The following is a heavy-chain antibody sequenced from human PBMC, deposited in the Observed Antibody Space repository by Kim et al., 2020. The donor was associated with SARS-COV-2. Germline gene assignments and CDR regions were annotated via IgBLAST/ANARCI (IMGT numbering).Heavy chain of an antibody. J-gene: IGHJ6*02. CDR3: AREKGSVTYCGMDV. V-gene: IGHV3-30*14. CDR2: ISYDVSNK. D-gene: IGHD3-10*01. CDR1: GFTFSSYA. Sequence: GGSLRLSCAASGFTFSSYAMHWVRQAPGKGLEWVAVISYDVSNKYSVDSVKGRFTISRDNSKNTLYLQMNSLRAEDTAVYYCAREKGSVTYCGMDVWGQGTTVTVSS.